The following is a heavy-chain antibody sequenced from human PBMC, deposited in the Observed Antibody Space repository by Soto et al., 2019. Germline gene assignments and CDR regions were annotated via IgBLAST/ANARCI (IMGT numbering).Heavy chain of an antibody. CDR3: ARLSNWNYGLGAAFDI. V-gene: IGHV4-4*07. Sequence: SETLSLTCTVSGGSISSYYWSWIRQPAGKGLEWIGRIYTSGSTNYNPSLKSRVTMSVDTSKNQFSLKLSSVTAADTAVYYCARLSNWNYGLGAAFDIWGQGTMVTVSS. CDR2: IYTSGST. D-gene: IGHD1-7*01. CDR1: GGSISSYY. J-gene: IGHJ3*02.